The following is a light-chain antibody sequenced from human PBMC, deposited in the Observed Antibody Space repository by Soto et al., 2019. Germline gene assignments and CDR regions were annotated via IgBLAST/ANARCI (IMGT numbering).Light chain of an antibody. J-gene: IGKJ5*01. Sequence: DIQMTQSPSSLSASVGDSVTIPSRASQSISSYLNWYKQKRGKAPKLLIYAASSLQSGVPSRFSGRGAGTDFTLTISSLEPEDSAVYYCQQRHAWPITFGQGTRLEIK. CDR2: AAS. V-gene: IGKV1-39*01. CDR3: QQRHAWPIT. CDR1: QSISSY.